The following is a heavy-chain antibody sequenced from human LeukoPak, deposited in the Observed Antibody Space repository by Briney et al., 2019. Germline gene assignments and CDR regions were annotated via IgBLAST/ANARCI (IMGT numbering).Heavy chain of an antibody. V-gene: IGHV4-38-2*01. CDR3: ARGGWTPGAFDI. CDR2: IYHSGST. CDR1: GYSISSGYY. Sequence: PSETLSLTCAVSGYSISSGYYWGWIRPPPGKGLEWIGSIYHSGSTYYNPSLKSRVTISVDTSKNQFSLKLSSVTAADTAVYYCARGGWTPGAFDIWGQGTMVTVSS. J-gene: IGHJ3*02. D-gene: IGHD5-12*01.